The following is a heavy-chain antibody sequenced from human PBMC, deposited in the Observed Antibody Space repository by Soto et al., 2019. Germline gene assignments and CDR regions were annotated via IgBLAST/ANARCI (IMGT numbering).Heavy chain of an antibody. Sequence: QIQLVQYGAEVKKPGASVKVSCNTSGYPFTNYDINWVRQATGQGLEWMVYMSPNSGNTGYSQKFQGRVTMTRDTSISTAYMELNSLTSEDTAVYYCGTWGRSGWATGFYRGQGTLVTASS. CDR2: MSPNSGNT. CDR3: GTWGRSGWATGFY. D-gene: IGHD6-19*01. J-gene: IGHJ4*02. CDR1: GYPFTNYD. V-gene: IGHV1-8*01.